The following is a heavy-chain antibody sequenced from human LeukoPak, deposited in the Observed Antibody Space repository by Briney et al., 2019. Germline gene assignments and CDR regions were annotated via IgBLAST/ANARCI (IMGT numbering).Heavy chain of an antibody. J-gene: IGHJ4*02. CDR1: GGSISSSTYY. V-gene: IGHV4-39*01. D-gene: IGHD5-12*01. CDR2: LYYSGST. CDR3: AKQGISGYQPPPFDS. Sequence: PSETLSLTCTVSGGSISSSTYYWGWIRQPPGKGLEWIGNLYYSGSTYYNPSLKSRVTISVDTSKNQFSLKLSSVTAADTAVYYLAKQGISGYQPPPFDSWGQGTLVTVSS.